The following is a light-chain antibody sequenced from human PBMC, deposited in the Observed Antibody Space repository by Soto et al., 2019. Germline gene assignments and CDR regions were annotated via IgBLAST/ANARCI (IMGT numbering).Light chain of an antibody. CDR3: ASWDDSLNGYV. J-gene: IGLJ1*01. Sequence: QSVLTQPPSASGTPGQRVTMSCSGSSSDIGSNTVTWYQQLPGTAPKLLIYSNTQRPSGVPDRFSGSKSGTSASLAISGLQSEDEADYYCASWDDSLNGYVFGTGTRSPS. CDR1: SSDIGSNT. V-gene: IGLV1-44*01. CDR2: SNT.